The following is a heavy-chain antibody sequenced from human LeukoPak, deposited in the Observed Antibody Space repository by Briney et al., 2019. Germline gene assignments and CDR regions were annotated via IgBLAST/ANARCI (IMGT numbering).Heavy chain of an antibody. CDR2: ISYDGSNK. CDR3: ARDRADFWSGPDV. V-gene: IGHV3-30*01. Sequence: GGSLRLFCAASGFTFSSYAMQWVRQAPGKGLGWEAVISYDGSNKYYADSVKGRFTISRDNSKNTLYLQMNSLRAEDTAVYYCARDRADFWSGPDVWGKGTTVTVSS. J-gene: IGHJ6*04. D-gene: IGHD3-3*01. CDR1: GFTFSSYA.